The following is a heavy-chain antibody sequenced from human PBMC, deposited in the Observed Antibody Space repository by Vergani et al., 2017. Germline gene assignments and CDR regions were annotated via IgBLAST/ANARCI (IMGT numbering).Heavy chain of an antibody. J-gene: IGHJ6*02. Sequence: VQLLESGGGLVQPGGSLRLSCAASGFTFSSYAMSWVRQAPGKGLEWVSAISGSGGSTYYADSVKGRFTISRDNSKNTLYLQMNSLRAEDTAVYYCARDRKRGDLGYGGYYYYGMDVWGQGTTVTVSS. CDR2: ISGSGGST. CDR1: GFTFSSYA. V-gene: IGHV3-23*01. D-gene: IGHD4-23*01. CDR3: ARDRKRGDLGYGGYYYYGMDV.